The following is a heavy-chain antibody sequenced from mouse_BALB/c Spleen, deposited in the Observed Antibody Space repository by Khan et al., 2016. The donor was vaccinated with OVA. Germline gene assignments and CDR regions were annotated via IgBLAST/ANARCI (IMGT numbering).Heavy chain of an antibody. V-gene: IGHV1-80*01. CDR1: GYAFSNYW. D-gene: IGHD1-1*01. Sequence: VQLQESGAELVRPGSSVKISCKASGYAFSNYWMNWVKQRPGQGLEWIGQIYPGDGDTNYNGKFKGKATLTADKSSSTVYMQLSSLTSEDSAVYFCARREVVAYYAMDYWGQGTSVTVSS. CDR3: ARREVVAYYAMDY. CDR2: IYPGDGDT. J-gene: IGHJ4*01.